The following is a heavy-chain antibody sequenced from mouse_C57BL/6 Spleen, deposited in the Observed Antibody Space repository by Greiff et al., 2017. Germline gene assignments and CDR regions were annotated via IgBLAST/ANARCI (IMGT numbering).Heavy chain of an antibody. CDR3: ARSDYGTVFAY. V-gene: IGHV1-26*01. Sequence: EVQLQQSGPELVKPGASVKISCKASGYTFTDYYMNWVKQSHGKSLEWIGDINPNNGGTSYNQKFKGKATLTVDKSSNTAYMELRSLTSEDSAVYYCARSDYGTVFAYWGQGTLVTVSA. J-gene: IGHJ3*01. CDR1: GYTFTDYY. D-gene: IGHD1-1*01. CDR2: INPNNGGT.